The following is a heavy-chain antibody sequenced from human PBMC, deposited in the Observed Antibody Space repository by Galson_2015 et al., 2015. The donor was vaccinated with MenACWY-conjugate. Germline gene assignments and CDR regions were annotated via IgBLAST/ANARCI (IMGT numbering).Heavy chain of an antibody. CDR3: ARDSHSCGFDGFDI. D-gene: IGHD6-19*01. J-gene: IGHJ3*02. CDR1: GFTFSDYY. V-gene: IGHV3-11*05. Sequence: SLRLSCAASGFTFSDYYMSWIRQAPGKGLEWVSYISSSSSYTNYADSVKGRFTISRDNAKNSLYLQMNSLRAEDTAVYYCARDSHSCGFDGFDIWGHSTMVTVSS. CDR2: ISSSSSYT.